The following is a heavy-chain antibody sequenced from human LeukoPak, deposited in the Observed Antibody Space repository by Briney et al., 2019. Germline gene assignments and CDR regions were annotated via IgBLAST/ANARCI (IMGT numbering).Heavy chain of an antibody. CDR2: IYHSGST. D-gene: IGHD6-13*01. V-gene: IGHV4-30-2*01. J-gene: IGHJ4*02. Sequence: SQTLSLTCTVSGGSISSGGYYCSWIRQPPGKGLEWIGYIYHSGSTYYNPSLKSRVTISVDRSKNQFSLKLSSVTAADTAVYYCARVEIAAAGSFDYWGQGTLVTVSS. CDR3: ARVEIAAAGSFDY. CDR1: GGSISSGGYY.